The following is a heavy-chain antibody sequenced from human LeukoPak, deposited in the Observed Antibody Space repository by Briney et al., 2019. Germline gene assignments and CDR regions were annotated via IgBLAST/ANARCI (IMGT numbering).Heavy chain of an antibody. Sequence: AGSLRLSSAASGFIFSTYCLHWVRQAPGKGREWVAVRAYDGSHKYYAHSVKGRITISRDNSKRTLYLQMNSLRAEDTAVYYCARDSGSAYYGVDFWGQGTLVTVSS. CDR1: GFIFSTYC. D-gene: IGHD3-3*01. V-gene: IGHV3-30*03. J-gene: IGHJ4*02. CDR3: ARDSGSAYYGVDF. CDR2: RAYDGSHK.